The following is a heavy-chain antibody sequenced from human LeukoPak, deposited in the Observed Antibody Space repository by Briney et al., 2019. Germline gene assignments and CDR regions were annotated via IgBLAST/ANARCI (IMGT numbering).Heavy chain of an antibody. Sequence: RGGSLRLSCAASGFTFSSYSMNWVRQAPGKGLEWVSSISSSSSYIYYADSVKGRFTISRDDAKNSLYLQMNSLRAEDTAVYYCARGGPTAMDYWGQGTLVTVSS. D-gene: IGHD5-18*01. V-gene: IGHV3-21*01. J-gene: IGHJ4*02. CDR2: ISSSSSYI. CDR1: GFTFSSYS. CDR3: ARGGPTAMDY.